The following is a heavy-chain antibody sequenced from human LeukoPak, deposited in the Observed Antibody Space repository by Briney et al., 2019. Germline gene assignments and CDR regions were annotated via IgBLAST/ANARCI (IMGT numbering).Heavy chain of an antibody. J-gene: IGHJ2*01. CDR3: ARGLVAAPWYFDL. D-gene: IGHD1-26*01. Sequence: SETLSLTCAVSGGSFSGYYWSWIRQPPGKGLEWIGEINHSGSTNYNPSLKSRVTISVDTSKNQFSLKLSSVTAADTAVYYCARGLVAAPWYFDLWGRGTLVTVSS. V-gene: IGHV4-34*01. CDR2: INHSGST. CDR1: GGSFSGYY.